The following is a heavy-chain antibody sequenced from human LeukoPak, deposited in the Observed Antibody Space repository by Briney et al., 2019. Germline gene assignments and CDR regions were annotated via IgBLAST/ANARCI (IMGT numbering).Heavy chain of an antibody. CDR3: AREGGSYGGDFDY. CDR2: IFYNGST. CDR1: GGSISSYY. V-gene: IGHV4-59*01. D-gene: IGHD1-26*01. J-gene: IGHJ4*02. Sequence: SETLSLTCTVSGGSISSYYWSWIRQPPGKGLEWIGYIFYNGSTHYNPSLKSRVTISLDTSKNQFSLKLASVAAADTAVYYCAREGGSYGGDFDYWGQGTLVTVSS.